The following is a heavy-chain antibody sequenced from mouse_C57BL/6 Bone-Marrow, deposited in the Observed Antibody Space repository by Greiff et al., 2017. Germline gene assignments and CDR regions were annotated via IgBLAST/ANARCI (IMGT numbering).Heavy chain of an antibody. CDR2: IWSGGSP. CDR3: ASKLFYSIDY. J-gene: IGHJ4*01. Sequence: VMLVESGPGLVQPSQCLSITCTVSGFSLPSYGVHWVRQSPGKGLEWLGVIWSGGSPDYNADIISRLSVSKDISKSQVFFKMNSLQADDTAIYYCASKLFYSIDYWGQGTTVTVSA. V-gene: IGHV2-2*01. CDR1: GFSLPSYG.